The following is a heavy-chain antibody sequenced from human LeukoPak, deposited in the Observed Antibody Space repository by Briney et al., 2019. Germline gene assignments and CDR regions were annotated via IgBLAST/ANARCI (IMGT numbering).Heavy chain of an antibody. CDR2: IYPGDSDT. J-gene: IGHJ4*02. CDR3: ARLNVDTAMGLFDY. D-gene: IGHD5-18*01. Sequence: GESLKISCKASGYSFSSYWIGWVRQMPGKGLEWMGIIYPGDSDTRYSPSFQGQVTISADKSISTAYLQWSSLKASDTAMYYCARLNVDTAMGLFDYWGQGTLVTVSS. CDR1: GYSFSSYW. V-gene: IGHV5-51*01.